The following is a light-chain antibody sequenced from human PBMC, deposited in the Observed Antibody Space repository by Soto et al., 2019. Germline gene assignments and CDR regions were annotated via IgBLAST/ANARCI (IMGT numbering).Light chain of an antibody. CDR2: GAS. CDR1: QSVSSSY. Sequence: EIVLTQSPGTLSLSPGERATLSCRASQSVSSSYLAWYQQKPGQAPRLLIYGASSRATGIPDRFGGGGSGTDFTLTISRLEPEEFAVYYCQQYGSSHTFGPGTKVDIK. V-gene: IGKV3-20*01. CDR3: QQYGSSHT. J-gene: IGKJ3*01.